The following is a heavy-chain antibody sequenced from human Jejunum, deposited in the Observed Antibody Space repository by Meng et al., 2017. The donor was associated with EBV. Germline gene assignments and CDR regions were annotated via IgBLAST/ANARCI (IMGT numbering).Heavy chain of an antibody. CDR3: VRDSSFNVH. J-gene: IGHJ4*02. D-gene: IGHD3-16*02. V-gene: IGHV3-21*02. Sequence: VQRVESGGGLVKPGGSLSLSCAASGFTFSSYSMNWVRQAPGKGLEWVSYISSGSSFIYYADSVKGRFTISRDDAKNSLSLQMNNLGADDTAVYYCVRDSSFNVHWGQGTLVTVSS. CDR1: GFTFSSYS. CDR2: ISSGSSFI.